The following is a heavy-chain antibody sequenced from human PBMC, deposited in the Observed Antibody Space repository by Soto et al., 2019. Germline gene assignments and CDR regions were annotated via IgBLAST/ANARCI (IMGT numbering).Heavy chain of an antibody. D-gene: IGHD5-18*01. V-gene: IGHV1-18*01. J-gene: IGHJ4*02. CDR1: GYTFTRSG. CDR2: ISSYNGDT. CDR3: APHTLDTGMPSGY. Sequence: GASVKVSCKASGYTFTRSGISWVRQAPGQGPEWMGWISSYNGDTNYAQTFQGRVTMTTDTSTSTAYMELRSLRSDDTAVYYCAPHTLDTGMPSGYWGQGTLVTVSS.